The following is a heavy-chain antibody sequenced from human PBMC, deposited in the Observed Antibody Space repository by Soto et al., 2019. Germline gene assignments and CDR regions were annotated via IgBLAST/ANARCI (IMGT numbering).Heavy chain of an antibody. J-gene: IGHJ3*02. D-gene: IGHD2-15*01. CDR2: ISSSGSTI. Sequence: QVQLVESGGGLVKPGGSLRLSCAASGFTFSDYYMSWIRQAPGKGLEWVSYISSSGSTIYYADSVKGRFTISRDNANTSLHLQINSLRAEDTAVYYCARQGYCSGSSCYGADPFDIWAQGKMVTVSS. CDR3: ARQGYCSGSSCYGADPFDI. CDR1: GFTFSDYY. V-gene: IGHV3-11*01.